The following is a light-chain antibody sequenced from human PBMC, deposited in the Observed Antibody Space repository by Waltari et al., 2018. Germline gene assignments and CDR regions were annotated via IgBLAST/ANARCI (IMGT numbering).Light chain of an antibody. J-gene: IGKJ4*01. Sequence: EIVMPQSTATLSVSPGERVTRSCRASQFVNNKLAWYQQKPVQAPRLLIYDAYTRATGIPTGFSGSGSVTEFTITISSLQSEDFAVYYCQQYSYWPLTFGVGTKVEIK. CDR2: DAY. V-gene: IGKV3-15*01. CDR3: QQYSYWPLT. CDR1: QFVNNK.